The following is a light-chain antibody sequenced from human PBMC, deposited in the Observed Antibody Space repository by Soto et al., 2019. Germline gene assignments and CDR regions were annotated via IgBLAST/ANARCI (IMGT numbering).Light chain of an antibody. CDR3: AAWDATLGGFYV. V-gene: IGLV1-44*01. Sequence: QSVLTQPPSVSGTPGQRVTISFAGSRSSIGSNTVNWYQHLPGSAPKLLIYSNNHRPSGVPDRFSASKAGASASLAISGPQSEDEGDYYCAAWDATLGGFYVFGSGTKVTVL. J-gene: IGLJ1*01. CDR2: SNN. CDR1: RSSIGSNT.